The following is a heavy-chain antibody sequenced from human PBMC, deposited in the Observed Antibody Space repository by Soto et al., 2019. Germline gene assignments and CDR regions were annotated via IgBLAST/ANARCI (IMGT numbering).Heavy chain of an antibody. CDR1: GFTFSIYV. CDR2: VSGSARST. D-gene: IGHD6-6*01. Sequence: EVQLLESGGGLVQPGGSLRLSCAASGFTFSIYVMTWVRQTPGKGLEWVSAVSGSARSTYYADSVKGRFSISRDNSKNTLYLQMSSLTADYTAVYYCARGEGTARNAFDVWGHGTMVTVSS. CDR3: ARGEGTARNAFDV. J-gene: IGHJ3*01. V-gene: IGHV3-23*01.